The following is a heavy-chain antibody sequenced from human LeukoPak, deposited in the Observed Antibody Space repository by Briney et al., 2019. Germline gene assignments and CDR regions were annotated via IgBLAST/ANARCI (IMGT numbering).Heavy chain of an antibody. J-gene: IGHJ4*02. CDR3: ARHAGNKGSSSLNDY. V-gene: IGHV4-59*08. D-gene: IGHD6-6*01. CDR1: GGSISSYY. Sequence: SETLSLTCTVSGGSISSYYWSWFRQPPGKGLEWIAYIYYSGSTNYNPSLRSRVTISLDTSKNQLSLNLRSVTATDTAVYYCARHAGNKGSSSLNDYWGQGTLVTVSS. CDR2: IYYSGST.